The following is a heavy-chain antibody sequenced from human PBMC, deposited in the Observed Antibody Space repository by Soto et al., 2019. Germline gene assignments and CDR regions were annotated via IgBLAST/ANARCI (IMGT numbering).Heavy chain of an antibody. D-gene: IGHD1-26*01. CDR3: AKYGRSDSGSYLAKRGYYYGMDV. J-gene: IGHJ6*02. V-gene: IGHV3-30*18. CDR1: GFTFSSYG. Sequence: SLRLACGVSGFTFSSYGIHWVRPAPGKGLEWVAVISYDGSNKYYADSVKGRFTISRDNSKNTLYLQMNSLRAEDTAVYYCAKYGRSDSGSYLAKRGYYYGMDVWGQGTTVTVSS. CDR2: ISYDGSNK.